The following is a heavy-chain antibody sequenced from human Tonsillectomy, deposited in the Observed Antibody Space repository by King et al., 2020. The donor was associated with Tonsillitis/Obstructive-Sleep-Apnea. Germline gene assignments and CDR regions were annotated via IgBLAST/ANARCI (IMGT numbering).Heavy chain of an antibody. CDR3: ARGEQLTQFDY. V-gene: IGHV4-34*01. CDR2: INHSGAT. J-gene: IGHJ4*02. CDR1: GGSFSGYY. D-gene: IGHD1-1*01. Sequence: VQLHQWGAGLLKPSETLSLTCAVYGGSFSGYYWTWLRQPPGKGLEWIGEINHSGATNYNPSLKSRVTISVDTSKNHFSLRLSSVTAADTAVYYCARGEQLTQFDYWGQGSLVTVSS.